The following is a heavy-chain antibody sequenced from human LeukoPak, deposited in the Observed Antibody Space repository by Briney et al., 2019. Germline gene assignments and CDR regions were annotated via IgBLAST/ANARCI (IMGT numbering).Heavy chain of an antibody. CDR3: AKGREAYSGSYTPFDY. CDR2: ISGSGSST. D-gene: IGHD1-26*01. Sequence: GGSLRLSCAASGFTLSSYTMGWVRQAPGKGLECVSTISGSGSSTYYADSVKGRFTISRDSSKNTLYLQMNSLRAEDTAVYYCAKGREAYSGSYTPFDYWGQGTLVTVSS. V-gene: IGHV3-23*01. J-gene: IGHJ4*02. CDR1: GFTLSSYT.